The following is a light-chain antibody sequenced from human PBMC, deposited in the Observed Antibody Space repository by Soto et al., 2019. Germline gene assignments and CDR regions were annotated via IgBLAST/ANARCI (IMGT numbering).Light chain of an antibody. J-gene: IGKJ2*01. V-gene: IGKV1-39*01. CDR2: GAS. CDR3: QQSFTIAYT. CDR1: QSVRTY. Sequence: DIQMTQSPSSLSASVGDRVTITCRASQSVRTYLNWYQRKPGKAPKVLIYGASALQSGVPSRFRGGGSGTDFTLTVSSLQPEDFATYYCQQSFTIAYTFGQGTKLEIK.